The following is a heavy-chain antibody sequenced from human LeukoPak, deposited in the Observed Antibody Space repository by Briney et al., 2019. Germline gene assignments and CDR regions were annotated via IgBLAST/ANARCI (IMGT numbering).Heavy chain of an antibody. J-gene: IGHJ6*02. CDR3: ASSRVYYDSSGWTYGMDV. CDR2: INKSGTT. V-gene: IGHV4-34*01. Sequence: SETLSLTCAVYGGSLSGYYWSWIRQPPGKGLEWTAEINKSGTTNYNPSLRSRVTISIDTSRNQFSLRLSSVTAADTAVYFCASSRVYYDSSGWTYGMDVWGQGTTVTVSS. D-gene: IGHD3-22*01. CDR1: GGSLSGYY.